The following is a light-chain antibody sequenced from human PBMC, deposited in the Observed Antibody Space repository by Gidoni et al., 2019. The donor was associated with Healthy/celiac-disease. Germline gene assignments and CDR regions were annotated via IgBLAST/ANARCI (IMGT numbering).Light chain of an antibody. Sequence: DIQMTQSPSSLSASLVDRVTITCQASQDISNYLNCYQQKPGKAPKLLIYDASNLETGVPSRFCGSGAWTAFTFPIISMQPEDNATSYCHQYDNLPPTLTFGGGTKVEIK. V-gene: IGKV1-33*01. J-gene: IGKJ4*01. CDR2: DAS. CDR1: QDISNY. CDR3: HQYDNLPPTLT.